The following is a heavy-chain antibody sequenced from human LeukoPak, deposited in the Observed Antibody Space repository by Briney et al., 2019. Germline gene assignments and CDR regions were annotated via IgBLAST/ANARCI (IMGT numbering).Heavy chain of an antibody. D-gene: IGHD1-1*01. CDR1: GFTFSNYW. CDR2: IKQDGSEK. J-gene: IGHJ6*02. CDR3: ARAFGTTGTAYYYYGMDV. Sequence: GGSLRLSCAASGFTFSNYWMNWVRQAPGKGLEWVANIKQDGSEKYYVDSVKGRFTISRDNAKNSLYLQMNSLRAEDTAVYYCARAFGTTGTAYYYYGMDVWGQGTTVTVSS. V-gene: IGHV3-7*01.